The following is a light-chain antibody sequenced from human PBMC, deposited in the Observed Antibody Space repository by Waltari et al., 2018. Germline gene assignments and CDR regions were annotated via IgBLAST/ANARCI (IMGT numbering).Light chain of an antibody. CDR1: QGIATY. V-gene: IGKV1-27*01. CDR2: VAS. Sequence: DVRVTQSPSSLSAAAGDRVTITCRASQGIATYLAWYQQKPGRLPTLLIYVASPLRSGVQPRFRGSGSGTDFTLTITSLQPEDVATYYCQMYNGAPRTFGQGTKVEI. CDR3: QMYNGAPRT. J-gene: IGKJ1*01.